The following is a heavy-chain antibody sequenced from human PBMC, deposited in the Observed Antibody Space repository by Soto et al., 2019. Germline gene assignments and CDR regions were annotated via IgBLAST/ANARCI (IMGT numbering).Heavy chain of an antibody. CDR1: GFTFSTYA. CDR2: LSGSGGST. D-gene: IGHD6-6*01. V-gene: IGHV3-23*01. CDR3: AKDQSPYSSSSDFDY. J-gene: IGHJ4*02. Sequence: EVQVLESGGGLVQPGGSLRLSCAASGFTFSTYAMTWVRQAPGKGLEWVSVLSGSGGSTYYADSVKGRFTISRDNSKNTLYLQMNSLRVEDTAVYYCAKDQSPYSSSSDFDYWGQGTLVTVSS.